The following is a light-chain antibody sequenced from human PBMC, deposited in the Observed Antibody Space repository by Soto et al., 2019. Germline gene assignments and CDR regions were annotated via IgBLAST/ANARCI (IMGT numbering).Light chain of an antibody. Sequence: DIQMTQSPSSLSASVGDRVSVTCRASQSISTFLNWYQQRPGEAPKLLIYAASSLQSGVPTRFSGSGSGADFTLTIGSLQPEDFATYYCQQSDTTPRTFGQGTTVEVK. CDR3: QQSDTTPRT. V-gene: IGKV1-39*01. CDR1: QSISTF. J-gene: IGKJ1*01. CDR2: AAS.